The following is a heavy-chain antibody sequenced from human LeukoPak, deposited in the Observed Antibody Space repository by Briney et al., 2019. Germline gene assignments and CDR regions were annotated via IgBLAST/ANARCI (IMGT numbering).Heavy chain of an antibody. CDR3: VKGTPLGY. CDR2: ISWNGDGI. D-gene: IGHD3-16*01. Sequence: GGSLRLSCAASGFTFDDYAMHWVRQTPGKGPEWVSYISWNGDGIDYADSVKGRFTISRDNAKNSLYLQMNSLRPEDTALYYCVKGTPLGYWGQGTLVTGSS. V-gene: IGHV3-9*01. J-gene: IGHJ4*02. CDR1: GFTFDDYA.